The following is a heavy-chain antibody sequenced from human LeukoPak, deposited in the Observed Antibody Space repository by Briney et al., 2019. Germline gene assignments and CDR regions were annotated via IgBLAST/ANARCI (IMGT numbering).Heavy chain of an antibody. CDR3: ARDGYSSSWNSLPHFDY. D-gene: IGHD6-13*01. CDR1: GGSISSSNYY. V-gene: IGHV4-39*07. CDR2: IYYSGST. Sequence: SETLSLTCTVSGGSISSSNYYWGWIRQPPGKGLEWIGSIYYSGSTYHNPSLKSRVTISVDTSKNQFSLKLSSVTAADTAVFYCARDGYSSSWNSLPHFDYWGQGTLVTVSS. J-gene: IGHJ4*02.